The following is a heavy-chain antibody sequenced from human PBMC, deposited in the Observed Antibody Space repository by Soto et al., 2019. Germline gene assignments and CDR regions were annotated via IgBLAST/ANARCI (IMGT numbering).Heavy chain of an antibody. V-gene: IGHV1-3*01. CDR1: GYTFTSYA. CDR2: INAGNGNT. D-gene: IGHD4-4*01. CDR3: ARDVSLGMATVTTGY. J-gene: IGHJ4*02. Sequence: QVQLVQSGAEVKKPGASVKVSCKASGYTFTSYAMHWVRQAPGQRLEWMGWINAGNGNTKYSQKFQGRVTITRDTSASTAYMELSSLRSEDTAVYYCARDVSLGMATVTTGYWGQGTLVTVSS.